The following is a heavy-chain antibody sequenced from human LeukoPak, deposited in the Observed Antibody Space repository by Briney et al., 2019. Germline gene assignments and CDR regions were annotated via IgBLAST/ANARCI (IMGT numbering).Heavy chain of an antibody. J-gene: IGHJ4*02. V-gene: IGHV3-23*01. D-gene: IGHD2-8*01. CDR1: GFTFSSYA. Sequence: GGSLRLSCAGSGFTFSSYAMSWVRQAPGEGLEWVSAISDTGATTYDADSVKGRFTISRDNSRSTLYLQMNSLRAEDTALYYCAKDTSIGRYCTNGVCSPFDYWGQGTLVTVSS. CDR3: AKDTSIGRYCTNGVCSPFDY. CDR2: ISDTGATT.